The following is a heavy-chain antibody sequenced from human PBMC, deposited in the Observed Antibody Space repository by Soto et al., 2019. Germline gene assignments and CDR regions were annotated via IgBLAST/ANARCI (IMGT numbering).Heavy chain of an antibody. Sequence: PGESLKISCNGSGYSFTSYWIGWVRQMPGKGLEWMGIIYPGDSDTRYSPSFQGQVTISADKSISTAYLQWSSLKASDTAMYYCARRIIAVHDSFDIWAQGTMVTVSS. CDR3: ARRIIAVHDSFDI. CDR1: GYSFTSYW. CDR2: IYPGDSDT. D-gene: IGHD6-19*01. J-gene: IGHJ3*02. V-gene: IGHV5-51*01.